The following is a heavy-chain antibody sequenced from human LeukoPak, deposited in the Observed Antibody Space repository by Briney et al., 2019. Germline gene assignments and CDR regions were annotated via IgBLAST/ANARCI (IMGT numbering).Heavy chain of an antibody. CDR1: GYTFTGYY. CDR2: INPNSGGT. D-gene: IGHD3-3*01. V-gene: IGHV1-2*06. CDR3: ARDRAGKIMIFGVGIDY. Sequence: ASVKVSCKASGYTFTGYYMHWVRQAPGQGLEWMGRINPNSGGTNYAQKFQGRVTMTRDTSISTAYMELSRLRSDDTAVYYCARDRAGKIMIFGVGIDYWGQGTLVTVSS. J-gene: IGHJ4*02.